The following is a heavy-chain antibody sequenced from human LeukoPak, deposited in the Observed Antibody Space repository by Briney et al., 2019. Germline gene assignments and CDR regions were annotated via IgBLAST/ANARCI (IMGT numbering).Heavy chain of an antibody. V-gene: IGHV4-4*07. CDR1: GGSISSYY. CDR2: IYTSGST. D-gene: IGHD6-19*01. CDR3: ARGSGAVAGIWLGTDY. J-gene: IGHJ4*02. Sequence: SETLSLTCTVSGGSISSYYWSWIRQPAGKGLEWIGRIYTSGSTNYNPSLKSRVTMSVDTSKNQFSLKLSSVTAADTAVYYCARGSGAVAGIWLGTDYWGQGTLVTVSS.